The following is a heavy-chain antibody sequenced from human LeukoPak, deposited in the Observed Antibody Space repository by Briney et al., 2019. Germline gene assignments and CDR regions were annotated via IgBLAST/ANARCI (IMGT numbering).Heavy chain of an antibody. CDR3: AREGGGDRRGAFDI. J-gene: IGHJ3*02. V-gene: IGHV3-13*05. CDR1: GFTFSNYD. CDR2: IGPFGDP. Sequence: GGSLRLSCAASGFTFSNYDMHWVRQVTGKGLEWVSAIGPFGDPYYPGSVKGRFTISRENAKNSLYLQVNSLRAGDTAVYYCAREGGGDRRGAFDIWGQGTMVTVSS. D-gene: IGHD2-21*02.